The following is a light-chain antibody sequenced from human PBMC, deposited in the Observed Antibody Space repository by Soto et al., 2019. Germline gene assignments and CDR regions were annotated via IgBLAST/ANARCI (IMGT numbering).Light chain of an antibody. Sequence: DIEMTQSPSSLSASVGDRVTITCRASQTISHYLNWYQHKPGKAPNLLIYGASSLGSEVPSRFNVSETGTLFSLTITSLQREDSTTNCCQHIYNTPPTFGQLTKLEI. CDR1: QTISHY. V-gene: IGKV1-39*01. CDR2: GAS. CDR3: QHIYNTPPT. J-gene: IGKJ1*01.